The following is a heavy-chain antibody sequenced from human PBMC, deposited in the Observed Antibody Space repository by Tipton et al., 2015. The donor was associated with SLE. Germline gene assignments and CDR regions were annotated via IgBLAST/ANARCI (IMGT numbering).Heavy chain of an antibody. J-gene: IGHJ6*02. V-gene: IGHV4-39*07. CDR1: GGSISSSSYY. Sequence: TLSLTCTVSGGSISSSSYYWGWIRQPPGKGLEWIGSIYYSGSTYYNPSLKSRVTISVDTSKNQFSLKLSSVTAADTAMYYCARGYSSVWLLGGMDVWGQGTTVTVSS. D-gene: IGHD6-19*01. CDR3: ARGYSSVWLLGGMDV. CDR2: IYYSGST.